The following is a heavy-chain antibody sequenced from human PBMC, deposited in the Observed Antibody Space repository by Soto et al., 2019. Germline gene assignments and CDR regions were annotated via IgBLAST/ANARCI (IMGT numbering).Heavy chain of an antibody. CDR1: GFTFSSYA. CDR3: ARVLGYYGSGSERDAFDI. J-gene: IGHJ3*02. Sequence: QVQLVESGGGVVQPGRSLRLSCAASGFTFSSYAMHWVRKAPGKGLEWVAVISYDGSNKYYADSVKGRFTISRNNSKNTLYLQMNSLRAEDTAVYYCARVLGYYGSGSERDAFDIWGQGTMVTVSS. V-gene: IGHV3-30-3*01. D-gene: IGHD3-10*01. CDR2: ISYDGSNK.